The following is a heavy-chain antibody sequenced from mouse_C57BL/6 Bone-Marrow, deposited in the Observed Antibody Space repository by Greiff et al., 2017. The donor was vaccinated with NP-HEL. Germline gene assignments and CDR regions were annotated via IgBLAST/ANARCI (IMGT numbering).Heavy chain of an antibody. CDR1: GYTFTSYW. J-gene: IGHJ4*01. CDR2: IDPSDSET. V-gene: IGHV1-52*01. Sequence: VQLQQPGAELVRPGSSVKLSCKASGYTFTSYWMHWVKQRPIQGLEWIGNIDPSDSETHYNQKFKDKATLTVDKSSSTAYMQLSSLTSEDSAVYYCARSGYDYAMDYWGQGTSVTVSS. CDR3: ARSGYDYAMDY. D-gene: IGHD1-2*01.